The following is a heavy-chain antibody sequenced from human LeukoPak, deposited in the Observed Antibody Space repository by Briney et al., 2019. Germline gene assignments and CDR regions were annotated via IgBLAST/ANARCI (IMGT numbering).Heavy chain of an antibody. D-gene: IGHD3-3*01. CDR2: IIPIFGTA. CDR3: ARGDPTTIFGANWFDP. Sequence: GASVKVSCKASGGTFSSYAISWVRQAPGQGLEWMGGIIPIFGTANYAQKFQGRVTITTDESTGTAYMELSSLRSEDTAVYYCARGDPTTIFGANWFDPWGQGTLVTVSS. J-gene: IGHJ5*02. V-gene: IGHV1-69*05. CDR1: GGTFSSYA.